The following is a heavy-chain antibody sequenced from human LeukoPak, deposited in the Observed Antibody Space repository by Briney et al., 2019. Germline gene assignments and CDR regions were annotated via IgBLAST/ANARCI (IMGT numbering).Heavy chain of an antibody. CDR2: IRYHGSDK. CDR3: ARALGYYDSSGYRSYMDV. D-gene: IGHD3-22*01. CDR1: GFTFSGSG. J-gene: IGHJ6*03. V-gene: IGHV3-30*02. Sequence: GGSLRLSCAASGFTFSGSGMHWVRQAPGKGLEWVAFIRYHGSDKFYADSVKGRFTISRDNAKNSLYLQMNSLRAEDTAVYYCARALGYYDSSGYRSYMDVWGKGTTVTISS.